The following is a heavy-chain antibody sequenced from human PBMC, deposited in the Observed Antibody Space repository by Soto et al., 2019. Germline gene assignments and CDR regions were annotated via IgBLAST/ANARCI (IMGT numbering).Heavy chain of an antibody. D-gene: IGHD2-2*02. CDR3: ARARCSSASCYKSTWFEP. J-gene: IGHJ5*02. Sequence: QVQMVQSGAEAKKPGTSVKVYCKASGYTFTNFGVTWVRQAPGQGLEWMGWISASNGNTNYAWRFQGRVTMTTDPSTATAYMELRSLRSDDTAIYYCARARCSSASCYKSTWFEPWGQGTLVTVSS. CDR2: ISASNGNT. CDR1: GYTFTNFG. V-gene: IGHV1-18*01.